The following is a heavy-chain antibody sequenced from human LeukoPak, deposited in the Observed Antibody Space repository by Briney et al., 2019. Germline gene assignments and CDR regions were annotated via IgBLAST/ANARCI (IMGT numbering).Heavy chain of an antibody. CDR1: GGSIISGGYS. J-gene: IGHJ2*01. CDR2: TSHSGST. Sequence: SQTLSLTCAVSGGSIISGGYSWSWIRQPPGKGLEWIGYTSHSGSTYYNPSLKSRVTISVDRSKNQFSLKLTSVIAADTAVYYCARYSSTWPYWYFDLWGRGTLVTVSS. V-gene: IGHV4-30-2*01. D-gene: IGHD6-13*01. CDR3: ARYSSTWPYWYFDL.